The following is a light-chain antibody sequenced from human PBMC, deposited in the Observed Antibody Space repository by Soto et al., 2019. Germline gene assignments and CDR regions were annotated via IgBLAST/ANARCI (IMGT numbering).Light chain of an antibody. CDR1: QSVSSNY. CDR2: GAS. V-gene: IGKV3-20*01. Sequence: EIVLTQSPGTLSLSPGERATLSCRASQSVSSNYLAWYQQKPGQAPGLLIFGASNRATDIPDRFSGSGSGTDFTLTISRLEPEDFAVYFCQQYGSSVKTFGQGTKVDIK. CDR3: QQYGSSVKT. J-gene: IGKJ1*01.